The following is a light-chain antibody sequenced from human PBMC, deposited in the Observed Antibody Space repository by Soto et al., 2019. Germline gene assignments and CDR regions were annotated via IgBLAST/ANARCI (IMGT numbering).Light chain of an antibody. CDR2: DAS. J-gene: IGKJ1*01. Sequence: EIAMTQSPATLSVSTGESATLSCRASQSVSSKLAWYQQKPGQAPRLLIYDASTRDTGIPSRFSGSGSGTEFTLTISSLHTEDFAVYYGQQFNNWPRTFGQGTKVEIK. CDR3: QQFNNWPRT. V-gene: IGKV3-15*01. CDR1: QSVSSK.